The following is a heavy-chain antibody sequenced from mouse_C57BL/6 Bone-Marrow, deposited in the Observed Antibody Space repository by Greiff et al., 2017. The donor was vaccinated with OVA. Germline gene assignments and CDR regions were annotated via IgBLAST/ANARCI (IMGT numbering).Heavy chain of an antibody. Sequence: VKLMESGAELARPGASVKLSCKASGYTFTSYGISWVKQRTGQGLEWIGEIYPRSGNTYYNEKFKGKATLTADKSSSTAYMELRSLTSEDSAVYFCARSSNRYYFDYWGQGTTLTVSS. CDR2: IYPRSGNT. CDR1: GYTFTSYG. D-gene: IGHD4-1*01. J-gene: IGHJ2*01. CDR3: ARSSNRYYFDY. V-gene: IGHV1-81*01.